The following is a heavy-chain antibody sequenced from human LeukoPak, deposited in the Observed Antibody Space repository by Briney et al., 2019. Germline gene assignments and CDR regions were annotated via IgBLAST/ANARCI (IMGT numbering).Heavy chain of an antibody. Sequence: PSETLSLTCTVFGGSISSYYWSWIRQPPGKGLEWIGYIYYSGSTNYNPSLKSRVTISVDTSKNQFSLKLSSVTAADTAVYYCARGNSNYYYGMDVWGQGTTVTVSS. CDR2: IYYSGST. CDR3: ARGNSNYYYGMDV. D-gene: IGHD4-4*01. J-gene: IGHJ6*02. V-gene: IGHV4-59*01. CDR1: GGSISSYY.